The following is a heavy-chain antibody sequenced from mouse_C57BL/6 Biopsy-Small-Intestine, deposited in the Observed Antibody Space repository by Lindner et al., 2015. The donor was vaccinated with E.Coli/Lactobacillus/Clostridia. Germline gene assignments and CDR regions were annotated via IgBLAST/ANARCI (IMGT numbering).Heavy chain of an antibody. CDR2: INPDNGDT. V-gene: IGHV1-20*01. J-gene: IGHJ4*01. Sequence: VQLQESGPELVKPGASVKMSCKASGYSFTGYFMNWVKQSHGKSLEWIGRINPDNGDTFYNQKFKGKATLTVDKPSSTAHMELRSLTSEGSALYYCAREAPYYYAMDYWGQGTSVTVSS. CDR1: GYSFTGYF. CDR3: AREAPYYYAMDY.